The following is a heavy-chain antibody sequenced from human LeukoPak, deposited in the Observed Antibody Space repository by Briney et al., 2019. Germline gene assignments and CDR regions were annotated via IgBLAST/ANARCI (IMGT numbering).Heavy chain of an antibody. CDR2: IWYDGSYK. CDR1: GFTFSNYG. Sequence: AGGSLRLSCATSGFTFSNYGMNWVRQAPGKGLEWVSLIWYDGSYKYYGDSVKGRFSISRDNSKNTLYLQMHSLRAEDTAVYYCATAPVTGTTFEYYYYGMDVWGQGTTVTVSS. D-gene: IGHD1-7*01. V-gene: IGHV3-33*01. J-gene: IGHJ6*02. CDR3: ATAPVTGTTFEYYYYGMDV.